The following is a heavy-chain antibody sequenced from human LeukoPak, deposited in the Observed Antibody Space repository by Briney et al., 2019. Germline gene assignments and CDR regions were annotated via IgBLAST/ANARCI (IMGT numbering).Heavy chain of an antibody. Sequence: ASVKVSCKASGYTFTGYYMHWVRQAPGQGLEWMGWMNPNSGNTGYAQKFQGRVTMTRNTSISTAYMELSSLRSEDTAVYYCARGGSRWLQWVIDYWGQGTLVTVSS. CDR3: ARGGSRWLQWVIDY. CDR1: GYTFTGYY. CDR2: MNPNSGNT. J-gene: IGHJ4*02. D-gene: IGHD5-24*01. V-gene: IGHV1-8*02.